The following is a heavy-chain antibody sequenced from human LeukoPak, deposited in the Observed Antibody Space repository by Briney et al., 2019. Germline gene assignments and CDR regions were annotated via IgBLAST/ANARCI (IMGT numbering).Heavy chain of an antibody. CDR1: GYTFTSYY. D-gene: IGHD3-9*01. CDR3: ARDGLRYFGPFYCYYYMDV. CDR2: INPSGGST. J-gene: IGHJ6*03. Sequence: ASVKVSCKASGYTFTSYYMHWVRQAPGQGLEWMGIINPSGGSTSYAQKFQGRVTMTRDTSTSTVYMELSSLRSEDTAVYYCARDGLRYFGPFYCYYYMDVWGKGTTVTVSS. V-gene: IGHV1-46*01.